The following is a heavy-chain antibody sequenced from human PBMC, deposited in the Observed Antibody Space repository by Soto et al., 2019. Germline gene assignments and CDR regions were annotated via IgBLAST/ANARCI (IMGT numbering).Heavy chain of an antibody. J-gene: IGHJ6*02. Sequence: EVKLLDSGGGLVQTGGSLRLSCEASGFTFSSYAMGWVRQAPGKGLDWVSVISGSGGITYSADSVKGRFTISRDNSKNILYLQMTSLRAEDTAVYSCAKGIPDTGGYYYYSMDVWGLGTAGNVS. CDR3: AKGIPDTGGYYYYSMDV. CDR2: ISGSGGIT. D-gene: IGHD5-18*01. V-gene: IGHV3-23*01. CDR1: GFTFSSYA.